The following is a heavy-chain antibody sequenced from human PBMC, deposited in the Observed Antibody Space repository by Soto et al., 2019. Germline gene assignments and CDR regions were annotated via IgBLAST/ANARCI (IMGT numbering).Heavy chain of an antibody. Sequence: GGSLRLSCAASGFTFSSYAMSWVRQAPGKGLEWVSSISGSGGSTYYADSVKGRFTISRDNSKNTLYLQMNSLRAEDTAVYYCAKDMGGPNYYYYMDVWGKGNTVTVSS. CDR2: ISGSGGST. CDR1: GFTFSSYA. CDR3: AKDMGGPNYYYYMDV. D-gene: IGHD3-16*01. V-gene: IGHV3-23*01. J-gene: IGHJ6*03.